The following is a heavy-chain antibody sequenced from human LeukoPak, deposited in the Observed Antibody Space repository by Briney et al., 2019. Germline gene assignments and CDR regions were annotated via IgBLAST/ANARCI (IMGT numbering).Heavy chain of an antibody. J-gene: IGHJ3*02. CDR1: GYSISSGYY. D-gene: IGHD6-13*01. Sequence: SETLSLTCTVSGYSISSGYYWGWIRPPPGKGLEWIASIYHSGGTYYNPSLKSRVTISVDTSKNQFSLKLSSVTAADTAVYYCAIFGYTVFDIWGQGTMVTVSS. CDR2: IYHSGGT. V-gene: IGHV4-38-2*02. CDR3: AIFGYTVFDI.